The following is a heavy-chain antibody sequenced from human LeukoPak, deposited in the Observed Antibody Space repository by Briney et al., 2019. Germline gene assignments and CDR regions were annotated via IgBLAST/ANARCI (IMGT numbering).Heavy chain of an antibody. CDR2: ISGSGGST. D-gene: IGHD3-10*01. CDR1: GFTFSSYA. J-gene: IGHJ4*02. CDR3: AKAEYYGSGSPVDY. Sequence: GGSLRLSCAASGFTFSSYAMSWVRQAPGKGLEWVSAISGSGGSTYYADSVKGRFTISRDNSKNTLYLQMNSLRAEDTAVYYCAKAEYYGSGSPVDYWGQGTLVTVSS. V-gene: IGHV3-23*01.